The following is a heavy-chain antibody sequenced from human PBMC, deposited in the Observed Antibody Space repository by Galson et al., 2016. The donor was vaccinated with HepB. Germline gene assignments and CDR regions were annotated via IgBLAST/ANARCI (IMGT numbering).Heavy chain of an antibody. CDR3: ARQYNFWSGHSESYYGMDV. V-gene: IGHV5-51*01. Sequence: QSGAEVKKAGESLKISRKASGYSFPYYWIGWVRQKPGKGLEWMGIIYPGDSEIRYSPSFQGQVTMSVDKSISTAFLQWSSLKASDTAMYYCARQYNFWSGHSESYYGMDVWGQGTTVTVSS. J-gene: IGHJ6*02. CDR2: IYPGDSEI. D-gene: IGHD3-3*01. CDR1: GYSFPYYW.